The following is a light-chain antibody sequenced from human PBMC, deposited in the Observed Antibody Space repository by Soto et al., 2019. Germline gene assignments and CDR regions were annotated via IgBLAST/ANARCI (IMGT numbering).Light chain of an antibody. V-gene: IGKV3-11*01. J-gene: IGKJ4*01. Sequence: ETVLTQSPVTLSLSPGERATLSCRASQSISSYLAWYQQKPGQAPRLLIYDASNRATGIPVRFSGSGSGTDFTLTISSLEPEDFAVYYWQQRTNAPLTFGGGSKVEI. CDR1: QSISSY. CDR2: DAS. CDR3: QQRTNAPLT.